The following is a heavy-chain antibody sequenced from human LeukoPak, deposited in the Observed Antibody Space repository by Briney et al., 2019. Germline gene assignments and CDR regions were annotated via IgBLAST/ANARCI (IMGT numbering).Heavy chain of an antibody. Sequence: GESQRLSCTGSGFTLSSYAMNWVRRAPGQGLEWVSSISSSSSDIYYTDSVKGRFTISRDNAKNSLYLQMNSLRAEDTAVYYCVTDYGGSSGAFDIWGQGTMVTVSS. J-gene: IGHJ3*02. CDR1: GFTLSSYA. CDR3: VTDYGGSSGAFDI. V-gene: IGHV3-21*01. D-gene: IGHD4-23*01. CDR2: ISSSSSDI.